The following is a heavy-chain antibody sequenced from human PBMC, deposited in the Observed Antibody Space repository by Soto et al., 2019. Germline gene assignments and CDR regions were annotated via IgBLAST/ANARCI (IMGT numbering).Heavy chain of an antibody. Sequence: EVQLLESGGGSVQPGGSLRLSCAASGFTFSSYAMSWVRQAPGKGLEWVSAISGSGGSTNYADSVKGRFTISRDNSKNKLYLQMNSLKAEDTAVYYCTKGGAELLDDYYYAMDVWGQGTTVTVSS. D-gene: IGHD2-15*01. J-gene: IGHJ6*02. CDR1: GFTFSSYA. V-gene: IGHV3-23*01. CDR3: TKGGAELLDDYYYAMDV. CDR2: ISGSGGST.